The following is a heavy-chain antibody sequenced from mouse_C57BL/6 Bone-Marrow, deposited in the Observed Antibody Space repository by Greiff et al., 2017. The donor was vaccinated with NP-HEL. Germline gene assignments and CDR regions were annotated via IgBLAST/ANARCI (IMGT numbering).Heavy chain of an antibody. CDR1: GFTFSDYG. J-gene: IGHJ1*03. Sequence: EVKVEESGGGLVKPGGSLKLSCAASGFTFSDYGMHWVRQAPEKGLEWVAYISSGSSTIYYADTVKGRFTISRDNAKNTLFLQMTSLRSEDTAMYYCVYYYGRSYSPYWYFDVWGTGTTVTVSS. V-gene: IGHV5-17*01. D-gene: IGHD1-1*01. CDR2: ISSGSSTI. CDR3: VYYYGRSYSPYWYFDV.